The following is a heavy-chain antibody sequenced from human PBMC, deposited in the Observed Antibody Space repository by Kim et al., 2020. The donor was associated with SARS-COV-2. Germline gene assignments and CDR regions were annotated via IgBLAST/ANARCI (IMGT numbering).Heavy chain of an antibody. J-gene: IGHJ4*02. D-gene: IGHD2-2*01. Sequence: TNYADSVKGRFTISRDNAKNTLYLQMNSLRGEDTAVYHCARDSRGVQTSNCGQGTLVTVSS. CDR2: T. V-gene: IGHV3-74*01. CDR3: ARDSRGVQTSN.